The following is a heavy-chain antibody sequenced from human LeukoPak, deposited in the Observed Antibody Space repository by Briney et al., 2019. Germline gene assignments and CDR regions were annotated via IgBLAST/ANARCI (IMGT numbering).Heavy chain of an antibody. CDR2: IYPGDSDT. D-gene: IGHD3-9*01. CDR3: ARQGYDILTGYPYYFDY. V-gene: IGHV5-51*01. J-gene: IGHJ4*02. Sequence: ICCKGCRESCRSNWMSWVREMPGKKQEWMGIIYPGDSDTRYSPSFQGQVTISADKSISTAYLQWSSLKASDTAMYYCARQGYDILTGYPYYFDYWGQGTLVTVSS. CDR1: RESCRSNW.